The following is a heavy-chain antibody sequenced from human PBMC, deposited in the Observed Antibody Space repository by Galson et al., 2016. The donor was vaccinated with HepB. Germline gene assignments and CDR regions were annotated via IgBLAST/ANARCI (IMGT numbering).Heavy chain of an antibody. Sequence: SETLSLTCTASGGSISSSSYYWGWIRQPPGKGLEWIGTIYYSGSTYYNPSLKSRVTISVDTSKNQFSLNLSSLTAADTAVYYCARHPYCRGDTCYFPDYWGRGTLVTVSS. CDR1: GGSISSSSYY. V-gene: IGHV4-39*01. CDR2: IYYSGST. CDR3: ARHPYCRGDTCYFPDY. D-gene: IGHD2-15*01. J-gene: IGHJ4*02.